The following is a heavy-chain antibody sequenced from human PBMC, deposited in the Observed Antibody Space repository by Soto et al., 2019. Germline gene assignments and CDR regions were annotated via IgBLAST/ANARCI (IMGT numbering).Heavy chain of an antibody. CDR3: ARAMGVWFGDQRQKQALQY. CDR1: RYTFTSYD. Sequence: ASVKVSCKASRYTFTSYDINWVRQATGQGLEWMVWMNPNSGNTGYAQKFQGRVTMTRNTSISTAYMELSSLRSEDTAVYYCARAMGVWFGDQRQKQALQYWGQGTLVTVSS. V-gene: IGHV1-8*01. D-gene: IGHD3-10*01. J-gene: IGHJ4*02. CDR2: MNPNSGNT.